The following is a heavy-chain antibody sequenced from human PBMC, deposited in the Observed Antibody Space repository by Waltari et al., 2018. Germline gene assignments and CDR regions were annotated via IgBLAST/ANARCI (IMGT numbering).Heavy chain of an antibody. CDR3: AREGSSAFDI. CDR2: IYYSGST. V-gene: IGHV4-39*07. CDR1: GGSISSSSSY. J-gene: IGHJ3*02. Sequence: QLQLQESGPGLVKPSETLSLTCTVPGGSISSSSSYWGWIRQPPGKGLEWIGSIYYSGSTYYNPSLKSRVTISVDTSKNQFSLKLSSVTAADTAVYYCAREGSSAFDIWGQGTMVTVSS.